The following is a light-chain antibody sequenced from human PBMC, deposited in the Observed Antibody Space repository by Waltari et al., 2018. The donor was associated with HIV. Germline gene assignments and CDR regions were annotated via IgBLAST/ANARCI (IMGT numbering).Light chain of an antibody. CDR2: RDN. CDR3: YSAAGTIGV. CDR1: VLAKKY. Sequence: SNELTQPSSLSVSPAQTAKITCSGDVLAKKYARWYQKKPGQAPLLVIYRDNERPSGISERFSGSSSGTTATLTISGALVEDEADYYCYSAAGTIGVFGGGTKLTVL. V-gene: IGLV3-27*01. J-gene: IGLJ2*01.